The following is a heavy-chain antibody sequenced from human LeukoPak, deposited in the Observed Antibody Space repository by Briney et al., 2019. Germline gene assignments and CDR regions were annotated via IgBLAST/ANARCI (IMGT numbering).Heavy chain of an antibody. CDR2: IKRKTDGEIT. CDR1: GFTFSDAW. CDR3: TSTLGY. J-gene: IGHJ4*02. V-gene: IGHV3-15*01. Sequence: GGSLRLSCAASGFTFSDAWMTWVRQAPGRGLEWVGRIKRKTDGEITDYAAPVKGRFTISRDDSKSMLYLQMDSLKTEDTAVYYCTSTLGYWGQGTLVTVSS.